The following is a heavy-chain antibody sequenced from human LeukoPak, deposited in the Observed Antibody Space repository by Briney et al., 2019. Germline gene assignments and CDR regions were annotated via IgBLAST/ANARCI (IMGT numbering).Heavy chain of an antibody. D-gene: IGHD3-3*01. Sequence: SETLSLTCAVYGGSFSGYYWSWIRQPPGKGLEWIGEINHSGSTNYNPSLKSRVTISVDTSKTQFSLKLSSVTAADSAVYYCARGLDGITIFGVVITDAFDIWGQGTMVTVSS. CDR1: GGSFSGYY. V-gene: IGHV4-34*01. CDR3: ARGLDGITIFGVVITDAFDI. J-gene: IGHJ3*02. CDR2: INHSGST.